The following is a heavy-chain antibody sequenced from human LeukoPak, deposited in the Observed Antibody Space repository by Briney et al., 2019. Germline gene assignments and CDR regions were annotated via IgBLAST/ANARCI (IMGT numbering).Heavy chain of an antibody. CDR2: IIPILGIA. CDR3: ARTHYDFWSGYFEVPYGMDV. D-gene: IGHD3-3*01. V-gene: IGHV1-69*04. CDR1: GGTFSSYA. J-gene: IGHJ6*02. Sequence: GASVKVCCKASGGTFSSYAISWVRQAPGQGLEWMGRIIPILGIANYAQKFQGRVTITADKSTSTAYMELSSLRSEDTAVYYCARTHYDFWSGYFEVPYGMDVWGQGTTVTVSS.